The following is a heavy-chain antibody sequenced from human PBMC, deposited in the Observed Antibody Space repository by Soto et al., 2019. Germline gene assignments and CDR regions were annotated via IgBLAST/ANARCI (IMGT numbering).Heavy chain of an antibody. CDR3: AKREGNTFGLFH. V-gene: IGHV3-74*01. D-gene: IGHD5-18*01. J-gene: IGHJ4*02. CDR2: IKTDGSST. CDR1: GFTFSAYW. Sequence: EVQLVESGGGLVQPGGSLRLSCAASGFTFSAYWIHWVRQAPEKGLEWVSRIKTDGSSTDYADSVKGRFTISRDNAKNILYLQMDSLRVEDKSVYYCAKREGNTFGLFHWGQGTLVTVSS.